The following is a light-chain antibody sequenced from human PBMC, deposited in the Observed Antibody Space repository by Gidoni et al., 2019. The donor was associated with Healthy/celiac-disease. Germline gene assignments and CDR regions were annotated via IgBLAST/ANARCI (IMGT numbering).Light chain of an antibody. CDR3: QQYDNLLS. Sequence: DIQMTQSPSSLSASVGDRVTITCQASQDISNYLNWYQQKPGKAPKLLIYDASNLATGVPSRFSGRGSGTDFTFTISSLQPEDIATYYCQQYDNLLSFGGGTKVEIK. V-gene: IGKV1-33*01. CDR1: QDISNY. CDR2: DAS. J-gene: IGKJ4*01.